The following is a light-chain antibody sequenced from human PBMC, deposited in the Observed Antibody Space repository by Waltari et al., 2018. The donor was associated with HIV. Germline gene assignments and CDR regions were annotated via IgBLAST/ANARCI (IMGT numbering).Light chain of an antibody. CDR2: GAS. CDR1: QSVHTN. Sequence: EIVMTQSPATLSVSPGERATLSCRASQSVHTNLAWFQQKPGQAPRLLIYGASPRATGIPARFSGSGSGTEFTLTISGLQSEDFAVYYCQQYNNWPIIFGQGTRLEIK. J-gene: IGKJ5*01. CDR3: QQYNNWPII. V-gene: IGKV3-15*01.